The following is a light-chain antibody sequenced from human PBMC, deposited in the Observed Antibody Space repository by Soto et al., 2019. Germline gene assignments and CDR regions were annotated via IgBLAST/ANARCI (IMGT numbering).Light chain of an antibody. J-gene: IGLJ1*01. CDR3: CSYTRRGTLI. CDR1: SRDIGDYNY. CDR2: DVS. Sequence: QSVLTQPASVSGSPGQSITISCVGTSRDIGDYNYVSWYQQHPGKVPKVIIYDVSNRPSGVSYRFSGTKSGNTASLTVSGLQAEDEAHYYSCSYTRRGTLIFGTGTKVTVL. V-gene: IGLV2-14*01.